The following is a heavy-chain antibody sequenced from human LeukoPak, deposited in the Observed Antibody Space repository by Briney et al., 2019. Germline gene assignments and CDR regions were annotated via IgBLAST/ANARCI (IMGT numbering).Heavy chain of an antibody. Sequence: SETLSLTCTVSGGSISSYYWSWIRQPPGKGLEWIGYIYYSGSTNYNPSLKSRVTISVDTSKNQFPLKLSSVTAADTAVYYCARVRQWLAWGYYYYYMDVWGKGTTVTVSS. CDR1: GGSISSYY. D-gene: IGHD6-19*01. J-gene: IGHJ6*03. CDR3: ARVRQWLAWGYYYYYMDV. CDR2: IYYSGST. V-gene: IGHV4-59*01.